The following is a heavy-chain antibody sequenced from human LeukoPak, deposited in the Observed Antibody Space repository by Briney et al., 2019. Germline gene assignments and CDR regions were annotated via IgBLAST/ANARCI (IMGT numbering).Heavy chain of an antibody. CDR2: IYPGDSET. Sequence: GESLKISCQGSGSRFTNYWIGWVRQMPGKGLEWMGIIYPGDSETRYSPSFQGQVTISADKSISTAYLQWSSLKASDIAMYYCARLYSGYDGGPFYYWGQGTLVTVSS. V-gene: IGHV5-51*01. CDR3: ARLYSGYDGGPFYY. CDR1: GSRFTNYW. J-gene: IGHJ4*02. D-gene: IGHD5-12*01.